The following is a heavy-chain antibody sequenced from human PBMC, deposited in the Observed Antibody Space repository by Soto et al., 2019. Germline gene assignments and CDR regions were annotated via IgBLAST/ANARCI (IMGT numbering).Heavy chain of an antibody. V-gene: IGHV3-73*01. CDR2: IKTKVESYAT. CDR1: GFTLSGFD. D-gene: IGHD2-15*01. CDR3: TRRHGSGGGCSSDFDY. J-gene: IGHJ4*02. Sequence: PGGSLRLSCAASGFTLSGFDIHWVRQASGEGLEWVGRIKTKVESYATALAASVKGRFALSRDDPKNTAYLEMNSLKTEDTAVYYCTRRHGSGGGCSSDFDYWGQGTLVTVSS.